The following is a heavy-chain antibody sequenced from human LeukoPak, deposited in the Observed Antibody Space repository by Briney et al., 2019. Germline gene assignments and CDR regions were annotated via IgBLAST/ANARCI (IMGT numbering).Heavy chain of an antibody. Sequence: GGSLRLSCTASGFTFSAYAMMWVRQAPGKGPEWVSAIRGGSGSAFYADSVKGRFTISRDNSKYTLFLQMNSLRAEDTAVYYCARDPNGDYIGAFDMWGPGTMVTVSS. CDR2: IRGGSGSA. CDR3: ARDPNGDYIGAFDM. CDR1: GFTFSAYA. D-gene: IGHD4-17*01. V-gene: IGHV3-23*01. J-gene: IGHJ3*02.